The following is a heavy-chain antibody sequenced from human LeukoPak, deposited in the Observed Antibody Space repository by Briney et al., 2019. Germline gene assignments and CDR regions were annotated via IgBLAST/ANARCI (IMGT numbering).Heavy chain of an antibody. D-gene: IGHD6-19*01. CDR2: INPNSGGT. CDR3: ARDGRSGWHYFDH. CDR1: GYTFTDYY. V-gene: IGHV1-2*02. Sequence: ASVKVSCKASGYTFTDYYTHWVRQAPGLGLEWMGCINPNSGGTNYAQKFQGRVTMTRDTSINTAYMELSSLRSDDTAVYYCARDGRSGWHYFDHWGQGTLVTVSS. J-gene: IGHJ4*02.